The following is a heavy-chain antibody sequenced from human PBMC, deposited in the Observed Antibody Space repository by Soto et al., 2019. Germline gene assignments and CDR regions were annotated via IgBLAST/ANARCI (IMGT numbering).Heavy chain of an antibody. CDR3: ARSLYCSSTSCYSYYYYGMDV. CDR1: GYTFTSYY. J-gene: IGHJ6*02. CDR2: MNPNSGNT. V-gene: IGHV1-8*01. D-gene: IGHD2-2*02. Sequence: ASVKVSCKASGYTFTSYYINWVRQATGQGLEWMGWMNPNSGNTGYAQKFQGRATMTRNTSISTAYMELSSLRSEDTAVYYCARSLYCSSTSCYSYYYYGMDVWGQGTTVTVSS.